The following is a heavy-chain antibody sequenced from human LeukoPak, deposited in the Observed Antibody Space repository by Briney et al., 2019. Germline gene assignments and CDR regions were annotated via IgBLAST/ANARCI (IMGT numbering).Heavy chain of an antibody. CDR2: LYNTRNT. D-gene: IGHD4-23*01. J-gene: IGHJ4*02. CDR1: GGSISSYY. V-gene: IGHV4-59*01. Sequence: SETLSLTCTVSGGSISSYYWSWIRQPPGKGLEWIGYLYNTRNTYYNPSLKSRVTISVDTSKNQFSLKVSSVTAADTAVYYCAREKNGNEPFDYWGQGTLVTVSS. CDR3: AREKNGNEPFDY.